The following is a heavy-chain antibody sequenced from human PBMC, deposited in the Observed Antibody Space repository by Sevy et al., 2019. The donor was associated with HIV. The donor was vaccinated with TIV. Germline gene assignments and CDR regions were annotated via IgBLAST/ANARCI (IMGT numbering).Heavy chain of an antibody. J-gene: IGHJ4*02. D-gene: IGHD6-13*01. Sequence: SETLSLTCTVSGGSINNYFWSWIRQPPGKGLEWIGYIYYSGSTNYNPSLKSRVTISVDTSKTQFSLKLTSVTAADTAVYYCAREFTAAVGDFAYWGQGTLVTASS. V-gene: IGHV4-59*01. CDR1: GGSINNYF. CDR3: AREFTAAVGDFAY. CDR2: IYYSGST.